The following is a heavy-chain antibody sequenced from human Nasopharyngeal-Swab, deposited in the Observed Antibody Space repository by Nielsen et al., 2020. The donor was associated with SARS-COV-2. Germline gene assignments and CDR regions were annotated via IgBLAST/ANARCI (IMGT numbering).Heavy chain of an antibody. CDR2: ISAYNGNT. D-gene: IGHD1-26*01. J-gene: IGHJ6*02. Sequence: ASVKVSCKASGYTFTSYGISWVRQAPGQGLEWMGWISAYNGNTNYAQKLQGRVTMTTDTSTSTAYMELRGLRSDDTAVYYCARDSPYGGATPHYYYYGMDVWGQGTTVTVSS. V-gene: IGHV1-18*01. CDR3: ARDSPYGGATPHYYYYGMDV. CDR1: GYTFTSYG.